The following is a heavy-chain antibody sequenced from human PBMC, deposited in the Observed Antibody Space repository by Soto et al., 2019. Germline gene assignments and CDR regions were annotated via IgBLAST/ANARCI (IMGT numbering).Heavy chain of an antibody. CDR1: GGSISSYY. V-gene: IGHV4-59*01. J-gene: IGHJ6*03. Sequence: SETLSLTCTVSGGSISSYYWSWIRQPPGKGLEWIGYIYYSGSTNYNPSLKSRVTISVDTSKNQFSLKLSSVTAADTAVYYCASHTVTTMLTSEPYYYYYMDVWGKGTTVTVSS. CDR2: IYYSGST. CDR3: ASHTVTTMLTSEPYYYYYMDV. D-gene: IGHD4-4*01.